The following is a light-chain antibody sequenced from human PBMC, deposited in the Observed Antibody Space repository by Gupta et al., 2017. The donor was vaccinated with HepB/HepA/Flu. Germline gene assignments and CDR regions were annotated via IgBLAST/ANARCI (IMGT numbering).Light chain of an antibody. J-gene: IGKJ5*01. CDR3: MQALQTPIT. Sequence: DIVMTQSPLSLPVTPGEPASISCRSSQSLLHSNGYKYLDWYLQKPGQSPQLLIYLGSNRASGVPDRFSGSASGTDFTLEISIVDAEDVGVYYCMQALQTPITFGPGTRMEIK. V-gene: IGKV2-28*01. CDR1: QSLLHSNGYKY. CDR2: LGS.